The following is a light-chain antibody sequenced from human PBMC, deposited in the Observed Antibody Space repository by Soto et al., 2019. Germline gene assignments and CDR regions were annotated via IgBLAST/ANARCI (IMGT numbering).Light chain of an antibody. CDR2: GAS. Sequence: VFTQCPGTLSLSPGERATLSCRASQSVSSNLAWYQQKPGQAPRLLIYGASTRATGIPARFSGSGSGTEFTLTISSLQSEDFAVYYCQQYNNWPRTFGQGTKVDI. CDR1: QSVSSN. V-gene: IGKV3-15*01. J-gene: IGKJ1*01. CDR3: QQYNNWPRT.